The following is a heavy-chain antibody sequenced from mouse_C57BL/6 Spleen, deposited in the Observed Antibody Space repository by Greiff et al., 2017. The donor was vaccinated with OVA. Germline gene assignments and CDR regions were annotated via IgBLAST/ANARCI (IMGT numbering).Heavy chain of an antibody. D-gene: IGHD2-3*01. V-gene: IGHV1-39*01. Sequence: VQLQQSGPELVKPGASVKISCKASGYSFTDYYMNWVKQSHGQSLEWIGVINPNYGTTSYNQKFKGKATLTVDQSSSTAYMQLNSLTSEDSAVYYCARARNDVYYGGFAYWGQGTLVTVSA. CDR1: GYSFTDYY. CDR3: ARARNDVYYGGFAY. CDR2: INPNYGTT. J-gene: IGHJ3*01.